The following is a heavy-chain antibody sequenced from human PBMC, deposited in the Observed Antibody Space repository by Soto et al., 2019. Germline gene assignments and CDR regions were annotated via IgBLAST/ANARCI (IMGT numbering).Heavy chain of an antibody. Sequence: GGSLRLSCAASGFTFSSYAMSWVRQAPGKGLEWVSVISGSGGSTYYADSVKGRFTISRDNSKNTLYLQMNSLRAEDTAVYYCAKGIGMTTVRRGLDYWGQGTLVTVSS. J-gene: IGHJ4*02. CDR2: ISGSGGST. CDR1: GFTFSSYA. D-gene: IGHD4-17*01. CDR3: AKGIGMTTVRRGLDY. V-gene: IGHV3-23*01.